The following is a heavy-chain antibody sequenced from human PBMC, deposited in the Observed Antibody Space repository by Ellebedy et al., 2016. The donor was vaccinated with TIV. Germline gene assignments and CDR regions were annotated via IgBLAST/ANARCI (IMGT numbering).Heavy chain of an antibody. V-gene: IGHV3-74*03. CDR1: GFTFSSYW. Sequence: GESLKISCAVSGFTFSSYWMQWVRQAPGRGLVLVSVITGDGTTTTYADSVKGRFTISRGNAKNSLYLQMNSLRDEDTAVYYCSRDENYVGEVIDYWGQGTLVTVSS. D-gene: IGHD4-23*01. CDR3: SRDENYVGEVIDY. J-gene: IGHJ4*02. CDR2: ITGDGTTT.